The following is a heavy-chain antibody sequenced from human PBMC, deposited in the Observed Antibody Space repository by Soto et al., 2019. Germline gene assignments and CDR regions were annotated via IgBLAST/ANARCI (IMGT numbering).Heavy chain of an antibody. V-gene: IGHV1-18*01. CDR3: ARDGIAAAGSRVGGRYYYGMDV. CDR1: GYTFTSYG. D-gene: IGHD6-13*01. CDR2: ISAYNGNT. Sequence: ASVKVSCKASGYTFTSYGISWVRQAPGQGLEWMGWISAYNGNTNFAQKLQGRVTMTTDTSTSTAYMELRSLRSDDTAVYYCARDGIAAAGSRVGGRYYYGMDVWGQGTTVTVSS. J-gene: IGHJ6*02.